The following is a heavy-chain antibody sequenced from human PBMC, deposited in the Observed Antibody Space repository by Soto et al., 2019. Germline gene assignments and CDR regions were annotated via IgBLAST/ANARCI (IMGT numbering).Heavy chain of an antibody. CDR2: ISAYNGNT. CDR3: AREPDELRYFDWLPAYYYYGMDV. D-gene: IGHD3-9*01. J-gene: IGHJ6*02. Sequence: ASVKVSCKASGYTFTSYGISWVRQAPGQGLEWMGWISAYNGNTNYAQKLQGRVTMTTDTSTSTAYMELRSLRSDDTAVYYCAREPDELRYFDWLPAYYYYGMDVWG. CDR1: GYTFTSYG. V-gene: IGHV1-18*01.